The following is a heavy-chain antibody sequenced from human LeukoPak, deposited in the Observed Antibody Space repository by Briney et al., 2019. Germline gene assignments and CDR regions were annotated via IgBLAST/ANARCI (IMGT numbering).Heavy chain of an antibody. D-gene: IGHD3-10*01. CDR2: IYYRGTI. CDR3: ARAHYSGSGTYYNRAFDY. V-gene: IGHV4-59*01. J-gene: IGHJ4*02. Sequence: SETLSLTYTVSGGSISSYYWSWIRQPPGKGLEWIGYIYYRGTINYNPSLKSRVTVSIDTSKNQFSLKLSSVTAADTAVYYCARAHYSGSGTYYNRAFDYWGQGTLVTVSS. CDR1: GGSISSYY.